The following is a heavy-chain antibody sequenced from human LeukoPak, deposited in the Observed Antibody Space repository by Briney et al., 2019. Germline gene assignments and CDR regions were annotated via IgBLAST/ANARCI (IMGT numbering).Heavy chain of an antibody. CDR1: GYTFTSYG. D-gene: IGHD4-17*01. Sequence: ASVKVSCKASGYTFTSYGISWVRQAPGQGLEWMGRISAYNGNTNYAQKLQGRVTMTTDTSTSTAYMELRSLRSDDTAVYYCARITVTKKRDPYYFDYWGQGTLVTVSS. J-gene: IGHJ4*02. CDR2: ISAYNGNT. CDR3: ARITVTKKRDPYYFDY. V-gene: IGHV1-18*01.